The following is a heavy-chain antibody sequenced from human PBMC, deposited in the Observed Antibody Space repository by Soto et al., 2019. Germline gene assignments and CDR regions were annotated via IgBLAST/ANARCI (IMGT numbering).Heavy chain of an antibody. CDR3: ARGGLGYCSGGSCPSNWFYP. CDR1: GYTFSNYG. CDR2: INPNNGNT. V-gene: IGHV1-18*01. J-gene: IGHJ5*02. Sequence: QVQLVQSGAEVKKPGASVKVSCKASGYTFSNYGITWVRQAPGQGLEWMGWINPNNGNTNSAQKFQGRVTMTTDRSTSTAYMELRSLTSDDTAVYYCARGGLGYCSGGSCPSNWFYPWGQGTLVTVSS. D-gene: IGHD2-15*01.